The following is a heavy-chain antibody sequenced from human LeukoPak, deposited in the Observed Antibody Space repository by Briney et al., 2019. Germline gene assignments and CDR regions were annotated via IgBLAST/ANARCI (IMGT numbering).Heavy chain of an antibody. CDR2: INHSGST. Sequence: SETLPLTCAVYGGSFSGYYWTWIRQPPGKGLEWIGEINHSGSTNYNPSLKSRVTISVDTSKNQFSLKLSSVTAADTAVYYCVKDLSGSYSFDYWGQGTLVTVSS. CDR3: VKDLSGSYSFDY. CDR1: GGSFSGYY. D-gene: IGHD1-26*01. V-gene: IGHV4-34*01. J-gene: IGHJ4*02.